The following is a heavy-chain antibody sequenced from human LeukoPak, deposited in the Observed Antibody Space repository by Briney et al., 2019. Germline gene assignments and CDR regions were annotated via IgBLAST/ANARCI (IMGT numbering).Heavy chain of an antibody. CDR2: IYYSGST. CDR3: ARAAMYYDFVKVSYYGMDV. V-gene: IGHV4-31*03. CDR1: GGSISSGGYY. Sequence: SGTLSLTCTVSGGSISSGGYYWSWIRQHPGKGLEWIGYIYYSGSTYYNPSLKSRVTISVDTSKNQFSLKLSSVTAADTAVYYCARAAMYYDFVKVSYYGMDVWGQGTTVTVSS. J-gene: IGHJ6*02. D-gene: IGHD3-3*01.